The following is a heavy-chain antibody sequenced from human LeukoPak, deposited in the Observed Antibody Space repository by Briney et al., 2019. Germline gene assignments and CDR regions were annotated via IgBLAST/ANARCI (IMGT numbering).Heavy chain of an antibody. CDR2: INWNGGST. V-gene: IGHV3-20*04. CDR1: GFTFDDYG. CDR3: ARDLGYCSGGSCYRYFDY. D-gene: IGHD2-15*01. Sequence: GGSLRLSCAASGFTFDDYGMSWVRQAPGKGLEWVSGINWNGGSTGCADSVEGRFTISRDNAKNSLYLQMNSLRAEDTALYYCARDLGYCSGGSCYRYFDYWGQGTLVTVSS. J-gene: IGHJ4*02.